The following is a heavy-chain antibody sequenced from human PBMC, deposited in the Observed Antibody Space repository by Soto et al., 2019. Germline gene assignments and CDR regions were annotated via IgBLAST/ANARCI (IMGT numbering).Heavy chain of an antibody. Sequence: GGSLRLSCAASGFTFSSYAMSWVRQAPGKGLEWVSAISGSGGSTYYADSVKGRLTISRDNSKNTLYLQMNSLRAEDTAVYYCAKDVVVDTAMGPYYYYGMDVWGQGTTVTVSS. CDR3: AKDVVVDTAMGPYYYYGMDV. J-gene: IGHJ6*02. V-gene: IGHV3-23*01. CDR2: ISGSGGST. CDR1: GFTFSSYA. D-gene: IGHD5-18*01.